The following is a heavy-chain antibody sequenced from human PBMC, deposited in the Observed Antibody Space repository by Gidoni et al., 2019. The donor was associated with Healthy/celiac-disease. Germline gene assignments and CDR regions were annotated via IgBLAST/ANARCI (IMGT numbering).Heavy chain of an antibody. CDR1: GGSISSYF. D-gene: IGHD3-22*01. V-gene: IGHV4-4*07. CDR3: AREGGYYDSSGYYDYGMDV. Sequence: QVQLQESGPGLVTPSETLSLTCTVSGGSISSYFWSWIRQPAGKGLEWIGRIYTSGSTNYNPSLKSRVTMSVDTSKNQFSLKLSSVTAADTAVYYCAREGGYYDSSGYYDYGMDVWGQGTTVTVSS. J-gene: IGHJ6*02. CDR2: IYTSGST.